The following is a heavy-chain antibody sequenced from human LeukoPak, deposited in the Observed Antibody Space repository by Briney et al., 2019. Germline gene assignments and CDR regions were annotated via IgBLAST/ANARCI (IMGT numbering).Heavy chain of an antibody. D-gene: IGHD6-13*01. CDR2: IIPILGIA. CDR1: GGTFSSYT. Sequence: GSSVKVSCKASGGTFSSYTISWVRQAPGQGLEWMGRIIPILGIANYAQKLQGRVTITADKSTSTAYMELSSLRSEDTAVYYCARGLQQLVYYYYGMDVWGQGTTVTVSS. CDR3: ARGLQQLVYYYYGMDV. V-gene: IGHV1-69*02. J-gene: IGHJ6*02.